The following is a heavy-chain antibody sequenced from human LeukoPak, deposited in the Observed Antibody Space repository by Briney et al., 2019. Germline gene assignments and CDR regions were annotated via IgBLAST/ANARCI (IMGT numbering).Heavy chain of an antibody. V-gene: IGHV3-23*01. CDR1: GFTFSSYA. CDR2: ISNSGGSI. CDR3: AKRAAVAGTHFDY. J-gene: IGHJ4*02. D-gene: IGHD6-19*01. Sequence: PGGSLRLSCAASGFTFSSYAKSWVRQAPGKGLEWVSAISNSGGSIYYADSVKGRFTISRDNSRNTLHLQMNSLGAEDTAVYYCAKRAAVAGTHFDYWGQGTLVTVSS.